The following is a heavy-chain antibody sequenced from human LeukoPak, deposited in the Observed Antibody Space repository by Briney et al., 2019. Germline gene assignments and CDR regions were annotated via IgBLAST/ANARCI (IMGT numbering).Heavy chain of an antibody. V-gene: IGHV4-59*01. Sequence: SETLSLTCNVSGGSISSDYWTWIRQPPGKGLEWIGNIYYSGSTNYNPSLKSRVTISVDTSKNQFSLKVNSVTAADTAVYYCARRRDYYDSRGYYAFDIWGHGTMVTVSS. CDR1: GGSISSDY. D-gene: IGHD3-22*01. J-gene: IGHJ3*02. CDR2: IYYSGST. CDR3: ARRRDYYDSRGYYAFDI.